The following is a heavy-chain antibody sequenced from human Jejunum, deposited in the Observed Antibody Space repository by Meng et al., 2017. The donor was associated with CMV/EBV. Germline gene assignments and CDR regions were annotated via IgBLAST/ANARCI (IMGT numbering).Heavy chain of an antibody. CDR3: ATVTYSDYDDFDY. CDR2: MYPNSGGT. Sequence: KASGYTFTGHYIHWVRQAPGQGLEWMGWMYPNSGGTNYAQKFQGRVAMTGDTSISTAYMELSRLRSDDTAIYYCATVTYSDYDDFDYWGQGTLVTVSS. D-gene: IGHD5-12*01. CDR1: GYTFTGHY. V-gene: IGHV1-2*02. J-gene: IGHJ4*02.